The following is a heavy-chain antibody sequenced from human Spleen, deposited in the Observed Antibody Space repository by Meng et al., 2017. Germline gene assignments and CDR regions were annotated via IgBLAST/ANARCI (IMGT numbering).Heavy chain of an antibody. D-gene: IGHD3-22*01. CDR2: IYPGDSDT. J-gene: IGHJ1*01. V-gene: IGHV5-51*01. Sequence: KVSCKGSGYSFTSYWIGWVRQMPGKGLEWMGIIYPGDSDTRYSPSFQGQVTISADKSISTAYLQWSSLKASDTAMYYCAILDYYYDSSGIDSGYFQHWGQGTLVTVSS. CDR1: GYSFTSYW. CDR3: AILDYYYDSSGIDSGYFQH.